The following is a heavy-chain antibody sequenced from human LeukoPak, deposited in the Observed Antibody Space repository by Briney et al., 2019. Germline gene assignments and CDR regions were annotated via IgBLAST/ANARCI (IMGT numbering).Heavy chain of an antibody. CDR1: GYTFSGYY. CDR3: ARSKYSSGWRLYNNWFDP. Sequence: GASVKVSCKASGYTFSGYYIHWVRQAPGQGLEWMGWINPNSGGTKYAQKFQGRVTMTRDTSISTAYMELSSLRSEDTAVYYCARSKYSSGWRLYNNWFDPWGQGTLVTVSS. J-gene: IGHJ5*02. D-gene: IGHD6-19*01. V-gene: IGHV1-2*02. CDR2: INPNSGGT.